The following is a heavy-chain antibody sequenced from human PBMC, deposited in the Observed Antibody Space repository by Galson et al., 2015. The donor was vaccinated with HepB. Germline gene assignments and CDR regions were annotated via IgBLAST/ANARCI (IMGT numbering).Heavy chain of an antibody. CDR1: GFTFSSYS. CDR2: ISSSSSYI. V-gene: IGHV3-21*01. CDR3: ARESPGRVYDYVWGSYHYAGDCYYYYGMDV. D-gene: IGHD3-16*02. J-gene: IGHJ6*02. Sequence: SLRLSCAASGFTFSSYSMNWVRQAPGKGLEWVSSISSSSSYIYYADSVKGRFTISRDNAKNSLYLQMNSLRAEDTAVYYCARESPGRVYDYVWGSYHYAGDCYYYYGMDVWGQGTTVTVSS.